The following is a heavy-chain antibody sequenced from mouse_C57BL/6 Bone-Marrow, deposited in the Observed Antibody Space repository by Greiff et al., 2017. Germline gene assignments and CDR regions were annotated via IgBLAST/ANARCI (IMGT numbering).Heavy chain of an antibody. CDR1: GYTFTSYG. J-gene: IGHJ4*01. Sequence: QVQLQQSGAELARPGASVKLSCKASGYTFTSYGISWVKQRTGQGLEWIGEIYPRSGNTYYNEKFKGKATLTADKSSSTAYMQLRSLTSEDSAVYYCARRGLLGPRDYWGQGTSVTVSS. D-gene: IGHD1-2*01. CDR2: IYPRSGNT. CDR3: ARRGLLGPRDY. V-gene: IGHV1-81*01.